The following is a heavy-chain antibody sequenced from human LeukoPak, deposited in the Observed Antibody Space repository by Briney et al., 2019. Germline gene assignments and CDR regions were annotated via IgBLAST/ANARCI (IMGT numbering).Heavy chain of an antibody. V-gene: IGHV5-51*01. J-gene: IGHJ6*03. CDR2: IYPGDSDT. Sequence: GESLKISCKGSGYSFTSCWIGWVRQMPGKGLEWMGIIYPGDSDTRYSPSFQGQVTISADKSISTAYLQWSSLKASDTAMYYCARHVTMVRGVITTSYYYYYRDVWGKGTTVTVSS. CDR1: GYSFTSCW. CDR3: ARHVTMVRGVITTSYYYYYRDV. D-gene: IGHD3-10*01.